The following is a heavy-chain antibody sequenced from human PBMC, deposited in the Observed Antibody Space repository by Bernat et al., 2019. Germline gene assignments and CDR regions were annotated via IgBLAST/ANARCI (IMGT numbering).Heavy chain of an antibody. CDR3: ARDRGTEVVFGKGGAFDI. CDR2: IIPIFGTA. CDR1: GGTFSSYA. Sequence: QVQLVQSGAEVKKPGSSVKVSCKASGGTFSSYAISWVRQAPGQGLEWMGGIIPIFGTANYAQKFQGRVTITADESTSTAYMELSSLRAEDTAVYYCARDRGTEVVFGKGGAFDIWGQGTTVTVSS. J-gene: IGHJ3*02. D-gene: IGHD3-22*01. V-gene: IGHV1-69*01.